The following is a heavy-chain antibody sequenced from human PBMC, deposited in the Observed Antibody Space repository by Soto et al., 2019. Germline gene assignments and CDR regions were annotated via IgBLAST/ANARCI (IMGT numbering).Heavy chain of an antibody. CDR2: IYYSGST. V-gene: IGHV4-59*01. CDR3: ARDVVAGGGSDWFYRFDP. CDR1: GGSISSYY. J-gene: IGHJ5*02. D-gene: IGHD6-19*01. Sequence: QVQLQESGPGLVKPSETLSLTCTVSGGSISSYYWSWIRQPPGKGLEWIGYIYYSGSTNSNPSLKSRVTMSVDTSKNQFSLKLTSVTAADTAVYYCARDVVAGGGSDWFYRFDPWGQGTLVTVSS.